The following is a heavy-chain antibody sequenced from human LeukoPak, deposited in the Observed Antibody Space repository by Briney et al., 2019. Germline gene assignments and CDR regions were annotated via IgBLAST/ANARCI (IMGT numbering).Heavy chain of an antibody. J-gene: IGHJ6*03. V-gene: IGHV4-59*01. CDR2: IYYSGST. D-gene: IGHD5-24*01. CDR3: ARRCRDGYNWNHYYYMDV. CDR1: GGSISSYY. Sequence: SETLSLTCTVSGGSISSYYWSWIRQPPGKGLEWIGYIYYSGSTNYNPSLESRVTISVDTSKNQFSLKLSSVTAADTAVYYCARRCRDGYNWNHYYYMDVWGKGTTVTISS.